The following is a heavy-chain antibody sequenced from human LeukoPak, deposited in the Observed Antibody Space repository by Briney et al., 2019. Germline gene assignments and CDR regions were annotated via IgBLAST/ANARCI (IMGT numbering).Heavy chain of an antibody. V-gene: IGHV3-21*01. CDR1: GFTFSSYS. D-gene: IGHD1-26*01. CDR2: ISSSSSYI. Sequence: KSGGSLRLSCAASGFTFSSYSMNWDRRAPGKGLEWVSSISSSSSYIYYADSVKGRFTISRDNAKNSLYLQMNSLRAEDTAVYYCARVEWELLFWFDPWGQGTLVTVSS. J-gene: IGHJ5*02. CDR3: ARVEWELLFWFDP.